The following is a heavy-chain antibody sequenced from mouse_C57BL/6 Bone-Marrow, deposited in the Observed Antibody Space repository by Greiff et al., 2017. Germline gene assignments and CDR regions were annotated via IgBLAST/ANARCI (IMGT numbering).Heavy chain of an antibody. CDR3: ARNYYGSSPWYFDV. J-gene: IGHJ1*03. CDR2: IWSGGST. V-gene: IGHV2-2*01. CDR1: GFSLTSYG. Sequence: VKLMESGPGLVQPSQRLSITCTVSGFSLTSYGVHWVRQSPGKGLEWLGVIWSGGSTDYNAAFISRLSISKDNSKSQVFFKMNSLQADDTAIYYCARNYYGSSPWYFDVWGTGTTVTVSS. D-gene: IGHD1-1*01.